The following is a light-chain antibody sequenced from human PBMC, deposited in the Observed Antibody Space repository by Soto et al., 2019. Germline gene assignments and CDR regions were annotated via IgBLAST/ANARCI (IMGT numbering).Light chain of an antibody. Sequence: DIQMTQSPSTLSASVGDRVTITCRASKNINTWVAWYQQKPGKAPKLLIYDASSLESGVPSRVSGSGSGTEFTLTISSLQPDDFATYYCQQLWTYPLTFGGGTKVEI. V-gene: IGKV1-5*01. J-gene: IGKJ4*01. CDR1: KNINTW. CDR2: DAS. CDR3: QQLWTYPLT.